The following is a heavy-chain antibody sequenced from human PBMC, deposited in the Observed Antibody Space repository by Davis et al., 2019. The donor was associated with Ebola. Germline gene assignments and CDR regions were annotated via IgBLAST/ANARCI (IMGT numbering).Heavy chain of an antibody. CDR1: GGSFSGYY. V-gene: IGHV4-34*01. J-gene: IGHJ4*02. Sequence: SETLSLTCAVYGGSFSGYYWSWIRQPPGKGLEWIGEINHSGSTNYNPSPKSRVTISVDTSKNQFSLQLNSVTPEDTAVYYCARGVAYSSFDYWGQGTPVTVSS. CDR3: ARGVAYSSFDY. D-gene: IGHD6-19*01. CDR2: INHSGST.